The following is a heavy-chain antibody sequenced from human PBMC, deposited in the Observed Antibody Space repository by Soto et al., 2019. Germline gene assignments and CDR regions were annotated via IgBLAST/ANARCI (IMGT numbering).Heavy chain of an antibody. V-gene: IGHV1-69*01. Sequence: QVQLVQSGAEVMKPGSSVKVSCKASGVTFSSYPISWVRQAPGQGLEWMGGIIPITGTVQYAQKFQGRLTVTADESTTPGYMELISLGSEDTAVYYCARLWDSSHGFNFDYWGQGTLVTVSS. CDR3: ARLWDSSHGFNFDY. CDR1: GVTFSSYP. D-gene: IGHD6-6*01. J-gene: IGHJ4*02. CDR2: IIPITGTV.